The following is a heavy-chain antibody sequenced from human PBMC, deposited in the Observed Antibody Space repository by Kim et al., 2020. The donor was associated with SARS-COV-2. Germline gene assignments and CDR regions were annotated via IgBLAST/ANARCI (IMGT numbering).Heavy chain of an antibody. V-gene: IGHV4-34*01. D-gene: IGHD3-10*01. Sequence: YNPSLKSRVTISVDTSKKQFPLKVSSVTAADTAVYYCAGITMVRGASFDYWGQGTLVTVSS. CDR3: AGITMVRGASFDY. J-gene: IGHJ4*02.